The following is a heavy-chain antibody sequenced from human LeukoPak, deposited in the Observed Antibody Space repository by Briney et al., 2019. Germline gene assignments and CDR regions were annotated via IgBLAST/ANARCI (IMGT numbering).Heavy chain of an antibody. CDR2: INSDGSST. V-gene: IGHV3-74*01. D-gene: IGHD3-22*01. J-gene: IGHJ5*02. CDR3: ARESYYDSSGMPNWFDP. Sequence: PGGSLRLSCAASGFTFSSYWMHWVRQAPGKGLVWVSRINSDGSSTSYADSVKGRFTISRDNAKNTLYLQMNSLRAEDTVVYYCARESYYDSSGMPNWFDPWGQGTLVTVSS. CDR1: GFTFSSYW.